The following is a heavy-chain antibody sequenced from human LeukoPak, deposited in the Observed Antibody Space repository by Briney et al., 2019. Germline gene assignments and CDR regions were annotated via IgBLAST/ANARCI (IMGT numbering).Heavy chain of an antibody. CDR1: GYTFTGYY. D-gene: IGHD3-3*01. V-gene: IGHV1-2*06. J-gene: IGHJ3*02. CDR3: ARAYSSIYDFWSGYLPADAFDI. CDR2: INPNSGGT. Sequence: ASVKVSCKASGYTFTGYYMHGVRQAPGQGLEWMGRINPNSGGTNYAQKFQGRVTMSRDTSISTAYMELSWLRSDDTAVYYCARAYSSIYDFWSGYLPADAFDIWGQGTMVTVSS.